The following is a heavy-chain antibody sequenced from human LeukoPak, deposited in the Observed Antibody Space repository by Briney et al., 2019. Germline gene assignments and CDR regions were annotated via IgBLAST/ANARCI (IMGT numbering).Heavy chain of an antibody. CDR3: ARASPRYSSSWYSDYFDS. CDR2: INHSGST. Sequence: SETPSLTCAVYGGSFSGYYWSWIRQPPGKGLEWIGEINHSGSTNYNPSLKSRVTISVDTSKNQFSLKLSSVTAADTAVYYCARASPRYSSSWYSDYFDSWGQGTLVTVSS. V-gene: IGHV4-34*01. D-gene: IGHD6-13*01. J-gene: IGHJ4*02. CDR1: GGSFSGYY.